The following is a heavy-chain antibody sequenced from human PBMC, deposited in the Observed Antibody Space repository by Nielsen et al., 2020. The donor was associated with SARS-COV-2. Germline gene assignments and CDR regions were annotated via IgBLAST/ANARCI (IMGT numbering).Heavy chain of an antibody. CDR2: ISAYNGNT. V-gene: IGHV1-18*04. CDR3: ARVRCSGGSCYFDY. Sequence: LVKVSCKASGYTFTSYGISWVRQAPGQGLEWMGWISAYNGNTNYAQKLQGRVTMTTDTSTSTAYMELRSLRSDDTAVYYCARVRCSGGSCYFDYWGQGTLVTVSS. J-gene: IGHJ4*02. CDR1: GYTFTSYG. D-gene: IGHD2-15*01.